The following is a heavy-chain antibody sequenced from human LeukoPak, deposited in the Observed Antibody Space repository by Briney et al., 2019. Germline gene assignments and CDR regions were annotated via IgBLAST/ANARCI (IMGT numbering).Heavy chain of an antibody. D-gene: IGHD3-22*01. J-gene: IGHJ4*02. Sequence: PGGSLRLSCAASGFTFSSYAMSWVRQAPGKGLEWVSAISGSGGSTYYADSVKGRFTISRDNSKNTLYLQMNSLRAEDTAVYYCAKERTYYYDSSGPRGGYWGQGTLVTVSS. V-gene: IGHV3-23*01. CDR3: AKERTYYYDSSGPRGGY. CDR2: ISGSGGST. CDR1: GFTFSSYA.